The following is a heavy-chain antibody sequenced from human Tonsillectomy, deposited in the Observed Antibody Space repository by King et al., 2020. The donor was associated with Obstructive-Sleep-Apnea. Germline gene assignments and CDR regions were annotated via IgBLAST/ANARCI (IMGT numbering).Heavy chain of an antibody. CDR2: ISPDDSDT. Sequence: VQLVESGAEVKKPGESLKISCKGSGYIFTRYWIVWVRQMPGKGLEWMGIISPDDSDTRYSPSFQGQVSISGDKSISTAYLQWSSLQASDTAIYYCARFYGDYPRRYFDYWGQGTLVTVSS. CDR1: GYIFTRYW. CDR3: ARFYGDYPRRYFDY. J-gene: IGHJ4*02. V-gene: IGHV5-51*01. D-gene: IGHD4-17*01.